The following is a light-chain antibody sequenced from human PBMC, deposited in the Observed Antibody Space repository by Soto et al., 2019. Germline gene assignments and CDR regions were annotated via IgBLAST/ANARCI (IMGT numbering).Light chain of an antibody. CDR2: DVT. CDR1: TSDIGGYNY. J-gene: IGLJ1*01. V-gene: IGLV2-14*01. Sequence: QSVLTQPASVSGSPGQSITISCTGTTSDIGGYNYVSWYQQHPGKAPKLMIYDVTRRPSGVSNRFSGSKSGNTASLTISGLQAEDEADYYCSSDISSSATYVFGTGTKVTVL. CDR3: SSDISSSATYV.